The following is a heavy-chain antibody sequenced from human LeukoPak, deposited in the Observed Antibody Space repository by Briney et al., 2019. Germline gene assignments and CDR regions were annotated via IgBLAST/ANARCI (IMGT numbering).Heavy chain of an antibody. V-gene: IGHV4-59*08. CDR2: MYYSGSP. J-gene: IGHJ6*02. Sequence: PSETLSLTCTVSGGSISSYYWNWIRQPPGKGLEWIGYMYYSGSPNYNPSLKSRVTISVHTSKKQFSLKLSSVTAADTAVYYCARSIVVAGIVSDYYYYGMDVRGQGTTVTVSS. CDR3: ARSIVVAGIVSDYYYYGMDV. D-gene: IGHD6-19*01. CDR1: GGSISSYY.